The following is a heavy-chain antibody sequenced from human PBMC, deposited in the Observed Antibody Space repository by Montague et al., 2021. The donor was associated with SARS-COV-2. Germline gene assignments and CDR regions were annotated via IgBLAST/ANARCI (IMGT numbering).Heavy chain of an antibody. CDR2: INHSGST. CDR1: SGSFRGYY. J-gene: IGHJ6*02. V-gene: IGHV4-34*01. CDR3: ARLGAITLVRGITKADFSNYGMDV. D-gene: IGHD3-10*01. Sequence: SETLSLTCAVSSGSFRGYYWSWIRQPPGKGLEWIGEINHSGSTTXXPSXXXRVSISVDTSNKQFSLNVTSVTAADMAVYYCARLGAITLVRGITKADFSNYGMDVWGQGTTVTVSS.